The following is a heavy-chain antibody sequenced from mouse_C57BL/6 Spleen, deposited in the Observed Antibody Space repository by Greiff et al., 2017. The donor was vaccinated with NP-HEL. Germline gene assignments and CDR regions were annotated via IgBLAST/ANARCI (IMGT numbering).Heavy chain of an antibody. CDR2: INPSTGGT. Sequence: EVKLVESGPELVKPGASVKISCKASGYSFTGYYMNWVKQSPEKSLEWIGEINPSTGGTTYNQKFKAKATLTVDKSSSTAYMQLKSLTSEDSAVYYCASIAHYYGSSYGAYWGQGTLVTVSA. V-gene: IGHV1-42*01. J-gene: IGHJ3*01. CDR3: ASIAHYYGSSYGAY. CDR1: GYSFTGYY. D-gene: IGHD1-1*01.